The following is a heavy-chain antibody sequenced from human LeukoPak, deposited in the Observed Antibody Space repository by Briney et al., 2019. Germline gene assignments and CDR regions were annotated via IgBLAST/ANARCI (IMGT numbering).Heavy chain of an antibody. D-gene: IGHD1-7*01. CDR3: ARLLGTVTTYDY. V-gene: IGHV3-7*01. J-gene: IGHJ4*02. CDR1: GFTFSSHW. Sequence: QSGGSLRLSCAASGFTFSSHWMSWVRQAPGKGLEGVASIRPDGSEEYYMDSVKGRFTISRDNAKNSLYLQMNSLRAEDTAVYYCARLLGTVTTYDYWGQGTLVTVSS. CDR2: IRPDGSEE.